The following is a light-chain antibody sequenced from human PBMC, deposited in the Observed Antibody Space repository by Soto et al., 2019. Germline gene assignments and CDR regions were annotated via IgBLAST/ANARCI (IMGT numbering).Light chain of an antibody. CDR3: CSYAGDYFYV. Sequence: QSVLTQPRSVSGSPGQSVTISCTGTSSDVGGYNYVSWYQQHPGKAPKLMIYDVSMRPSGVPDRFSGSKSGNTASLTISGLQAEDEADYYCCSYAGDYFYVFGTGTKVTVL. J-gene: IGLJ1*01. CDR1: SSDVGGYNY. V-gene: IGLV2-11*01. CDR2: DVS.